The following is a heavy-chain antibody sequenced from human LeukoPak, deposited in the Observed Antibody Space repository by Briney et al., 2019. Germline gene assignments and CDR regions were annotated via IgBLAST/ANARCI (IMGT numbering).Heavy chain of an antibody. CDR3: ARDDCSGAGCYYY. D-gene: IGHD2-15*01. J-gene: IGHJ4*02. CDR2: INSSGST. Sequence: PSETLSLTCTVSGGSISTYYWNWVRQPPGKGLEWIGYINSSGSTKYNPSLKSRVTISVDKSKSQFSLRLTSLTAADTAVYYCARDDCSGAGCYYYWGQGTLVTVSS. CDR1: GGSISTYY. V-gene: IGHV4-59*01.